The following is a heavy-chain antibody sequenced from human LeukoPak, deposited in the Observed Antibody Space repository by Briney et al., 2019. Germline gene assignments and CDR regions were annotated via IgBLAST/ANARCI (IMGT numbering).Heavy chain of an antibody. J-gene: IGHJ3*02. CDR3: ARSGYGVRIAGVKAFDI. V-gene: IGHV3-30-3*01. Sequence: GRSLRLSCAASGFTFSSYAMHWVRQAPGKGLEWVAVISYDGSNKYYADSVKGRFTISRDNSKNTLYLQMNSLRAGDTAVYYCARSGYGVRIAGVKAFDIWGQGTMVTVSS. CDR1: GFTFSSYA. CDR2: ISYDGSNK. D-gene: IGHD6-25*01.